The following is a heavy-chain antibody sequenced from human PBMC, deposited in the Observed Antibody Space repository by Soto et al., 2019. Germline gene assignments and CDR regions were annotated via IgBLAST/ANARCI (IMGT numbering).Heavy chain of an antibody. CDR3: ARDMSSGWYYFDY. V-gene: IGHV3-13*01. CDR1: GFTFSSYD. CDR2: IGTAGDT. J-gene: IGHJ4*02. Sequence: GGSLRLSCAASGFTFSSYDMHWVRQATGKGLEWVSAIGTAGDTYYPGSVKGRFTISRENAKNSLYLQMNSLRAEDTAVYYCARDMSSGWYYFDYWGQGTLVTVSS. D-gene: IGHD6-19*01.